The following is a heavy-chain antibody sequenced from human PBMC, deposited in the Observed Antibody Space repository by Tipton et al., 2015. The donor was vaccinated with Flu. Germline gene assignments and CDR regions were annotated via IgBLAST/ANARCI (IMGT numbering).Heavy chain of an antibody. V-gene: IGHV3-23*01. CDR2: IGGGGTST. Sequence: SLRLSCAASGFTFTSNAMSWVRQAPGKGLEWASSIGGGGTSTYYADSVRGRFTISRDNSKKTVYLQMNSLRAEDTALYYCAKDPYGGNSGNYLDFWGQGTLVTVSS. J-gene: IGHJ4*02. CDR1: GFTFTSNA. D-gene: IGHD4-23*01. CDR3: AKDPYGGNSGNYLDF.